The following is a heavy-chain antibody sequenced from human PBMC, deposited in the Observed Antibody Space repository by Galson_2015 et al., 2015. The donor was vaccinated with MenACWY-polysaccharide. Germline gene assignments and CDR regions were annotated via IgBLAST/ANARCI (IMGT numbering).Heavy chain of an antibody. J-gene: IGHJ6*02. CDR1: GYTFTSYG. CDR3: AREMSDYQVSGGPSGRDV. V-gene: IGHV1-18*01. D-gene: IGHD3-10*01. Sequence: SVKVSCKASGYTFTSYGISWVRQAPGQGLEWMGWISAYNGNTNYAQKLKGRVTMTTDTSTSTAYMELRSLRSDDTAVYYCAREMSDYQVSGGPSGRDVWGQGTPVPVSS. CDR2: ISAYNGNT.